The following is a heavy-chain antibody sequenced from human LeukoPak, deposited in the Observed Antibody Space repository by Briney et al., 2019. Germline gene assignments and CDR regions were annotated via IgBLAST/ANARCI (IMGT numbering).Heavy chain of an antibody. V-gene: IGHV4-31*03. CDR3: ARETSYYDSSAPTVVGAFDT. J-gene: IGHJ3*02. Sequence: SETLSLTCTVSGGSISSGGYYWSWIRQHPGKGLEWIGYIYYSGSTYYNPSLKSRVTISVDTSKNQFSLKLSSVTAADTAVYYCARETSYYDSSAPTVVGAFDTWGQGTMVTVSS. CDR2: IYYSGST. CDR1: GGSISSGGYY. D-gene: IGHD3-22*01.